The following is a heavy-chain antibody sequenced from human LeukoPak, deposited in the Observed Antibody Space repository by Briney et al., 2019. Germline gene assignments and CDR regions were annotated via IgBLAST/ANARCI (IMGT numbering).Heavy chain of an antibody. CDR1: GFTFSNYA. CDR3: GKDPNGDYVGAFDM. V-gene: IGHV3-23*01. D-gene: IGHD4-17*01. CDR2: ISGSGGST. J-gene: IGHJ3*02. Sequence: GGSLRLSCAASGFTFSNYALSWVRQAPGKGLEWVSGISGSGGSTYYADSVKGRFIISRDNSKNTLYLQMNSLRAEDTAVYYCGKDPNGDYVGAFDMWGQGTMVTVSP.